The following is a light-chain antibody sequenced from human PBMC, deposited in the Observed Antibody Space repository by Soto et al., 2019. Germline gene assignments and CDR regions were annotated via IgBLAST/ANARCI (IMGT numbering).Light chain of an antibody. CDR3: QQYGSSPRT. CDR1: HSVKSH. CDR2: DAS. V-gene: IGKV3-20*01. J-gene: IGKJ1*01. Sequence: MMMTQSPATLSVSQGERVTLSCRTSHSVKSHVAWYQQKPGQAPRLLIHDASSRATGISDRFTGSGSGTDFTLTITTLEPEDFAVYYCQQYGSSPRTFGQGTKVDI.